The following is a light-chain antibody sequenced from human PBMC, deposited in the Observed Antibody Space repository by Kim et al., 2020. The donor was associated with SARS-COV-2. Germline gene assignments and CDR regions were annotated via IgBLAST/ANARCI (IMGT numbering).Light chain of an antibody. CDR3: QQYGSSLPWT. J-gene: IGKJ1*01. Sequence: PGERATLSCRASQSVSNNYLAWYRQKPGQAPSLVIYNALHRPTGIPDRFSGSGSGTDFTLTISRLEPDDFAVYYCQQYGSSLPWTFGQGTKV. V-gene: IGKV3-20*01. CDR1: QSVSNNY. CDR2: NAL.